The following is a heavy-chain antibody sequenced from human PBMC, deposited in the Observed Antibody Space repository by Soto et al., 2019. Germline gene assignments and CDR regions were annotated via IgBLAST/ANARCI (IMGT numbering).Heavy chain of an antibody. CDR3: AKGRQWLVYYFDY. J-gene: IGHJ4*02. CDR2: ISGTGSST. D-gene: IGHD6-19*01. V-gene: IGHV3-23*01. Sequence: PGGSLRLSCEGSGFTFSTSAMSWVRQVPGKGLEWVSGISGTGSSTYYADSVKGRFSISRDNSKNTVYLQMNSLRADDTAEYYCAKGRQWLVYYFDYWGPGILATVSS. CDR1: GFTFSTSA.